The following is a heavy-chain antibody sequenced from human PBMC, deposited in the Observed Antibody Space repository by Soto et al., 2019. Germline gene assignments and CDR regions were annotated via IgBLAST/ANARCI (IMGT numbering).Heavy chain of an antibody. V-gene: IGHV3-30-3*01. D-gene: IGHD2-15*01. CDR3: ARVSRECSGGSCYSSLDYYYGMDG. Sequence: PGGSLRLSCAASGFTFSSYAMHWVRQAPGKGLEWVAVISYDGSNKYYADSVKGRFTISRDNSKNTLYLQMNSLRAEDTAVYYCARVSRECSGGSCYSSLDYYYGMDGWGQGTTVTVSS. J-gene: IGHJ6*02. CDR1: GFTFSSYA. CDR2: ISYDGSNK.